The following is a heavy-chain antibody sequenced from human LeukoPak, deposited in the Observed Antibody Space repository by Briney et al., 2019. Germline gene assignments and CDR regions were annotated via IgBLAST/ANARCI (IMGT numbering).Heavy chain of an antibody. V-gene: IGHV3-48*01. J-gene: IGHJ4*02. CDR1: GFTFSSYS. D-gene: IGHD6-19*01. Sequence: GSLRLSCAGSGFTFSSYSMNWVRQAPGKGLEWVSYMSSESRTIYYADSVKGRFTISRDNAKNSLYLQMNSLRAEDTAVYYCARRGYTSGWDYWGQGTLVTVSS. CDR3: ARRGYTSGWDY. CDR2: MSSESRTI.